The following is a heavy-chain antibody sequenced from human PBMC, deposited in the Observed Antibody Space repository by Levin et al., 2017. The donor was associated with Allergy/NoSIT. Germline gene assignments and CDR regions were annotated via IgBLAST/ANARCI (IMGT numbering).Heavy chain of an antibody. CDR1: GFTFSSYG. D-gene: IGHD6-13*01. Sequence: RSGGSLRLSCAASGFTFSSYGIHWVRQAPGKGLEWVAVIWYDGSHKYYADSVKGRFTISRDNSRDTLYLQMNSLRVEDTAVYYCAKGGRPKGSSSWYLDALDIWGPGTMVTVSS. V-gene: IGHV3-33*06. CDR2: IWYDGSHK. J-gene: IGHJ3*02. CDR3: AKGGRPKGSSSWYLDALDI.